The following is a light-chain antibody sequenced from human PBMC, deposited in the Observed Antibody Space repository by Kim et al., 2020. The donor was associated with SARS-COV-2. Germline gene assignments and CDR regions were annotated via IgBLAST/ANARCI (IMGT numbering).Light chain of an antibody. V-gene: IGLV3-1*01. J-gene: IGLJ3*02. CDR3: QAWDDTSAV. CDR2: QTA. Sequence: SYELTPPPSVSLSPGQTASIACSGDKLGTKFVHWYQQKSGQSPALVIYQTARRPSGTPERFSGSLSGNTATLTIRGTQAMDEADYFCQAWDDTSAVFGGGTQLTVL. CDR1: KLGTKF.